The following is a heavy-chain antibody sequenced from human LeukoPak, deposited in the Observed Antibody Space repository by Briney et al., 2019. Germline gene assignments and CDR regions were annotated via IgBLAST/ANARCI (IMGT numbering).Heavy chain of an antibody. CDR1: GGSFSGYY. V-gene: IGHV4-34*01. D-gene: IGHD2-15*01. Sequence: ASETLSLTCAVYGGSFSGYYWSWIRQPPGKGLEWIGEINHSGSTNCNPSLKSRVTISVDTSKNQFSLKLSSVTAADTAVYYCARVPQIVVWVRRSSTYFDYWGQGTLVTVSS. J-gene: IGHJ4*02. CDR2: INHSGST. CDR3: ARVPQIVVWVRRSSTYFDY.